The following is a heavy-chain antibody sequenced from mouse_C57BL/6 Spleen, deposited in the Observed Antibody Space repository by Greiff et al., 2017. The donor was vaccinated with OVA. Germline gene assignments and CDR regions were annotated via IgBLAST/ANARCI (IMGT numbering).Heavy chain of an antibody. Sequence: QVQLKQSGPELVKPGASVKISCKASGYAFSSSWMNWVKQRPGKGLEWIGRIYPGDGDTNYNGKFKGKATLTADKSSSTAYMQLSSLTSEDSAVYFGATLTGTVRFDYWGQGTTLTVSS. D-gene: IGHD4-1*01. CDR1: GYAFSSSW. J-gene: IGHJ2*01. CDR3: ATLTGTVRFDY. V-gene: IGHV1-82*01. CDR2: IYPGDGDT.